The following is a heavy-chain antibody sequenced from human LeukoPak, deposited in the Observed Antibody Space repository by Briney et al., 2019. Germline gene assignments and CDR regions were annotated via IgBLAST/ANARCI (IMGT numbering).Heavy chain of an antibody. V-gene: IGHV3-30*03. D-gene: IGHD5-18*01. Sequence: GRSLRLSCAASGFTFSSYGMHWVRQAPGKGLEWVAVISYDGSNKYYADSVKGRFTISRDNSKNTLYLQMNSLRAEDTAVYYCARGGLWRSFDYWGQGTLVTVSS. CDR2: ISYDGSNK. J-gene: IGHJ4*02. CDR1: GFTFSSYG. CDR3: ARGGLWRSFDY.